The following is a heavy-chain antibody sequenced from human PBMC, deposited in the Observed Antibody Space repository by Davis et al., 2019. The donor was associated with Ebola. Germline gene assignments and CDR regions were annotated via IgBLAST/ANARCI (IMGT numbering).Heavy chain of an antibody. V-gene: IGHV1-18*01. J-gene: IGHJ4*02. Sequence: ASVKVSCKASGGIFSSYAISWVRQAPGQGLEWMGWINPNNGDTGYAQKFKGRVTMTTDTSTTTVYVELRSLRSDDTAVYYCVRDGLIDVLLWFGEFDYWGQGTLVTVSS. CDR2: INPNNGDT. CDR3: VRDGLIDVLLWFGEFDY. CDR1: GGIFSSYA. D-gene: IGHD3-10*01.